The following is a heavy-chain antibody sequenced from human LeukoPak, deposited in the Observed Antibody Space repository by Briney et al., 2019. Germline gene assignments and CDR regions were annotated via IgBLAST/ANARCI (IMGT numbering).Heavy chain of an antibody. Sequence: ASVKVSCKASGYTFTSYYMHWVRQAPGQGLEWMGIINPSGGSTSYAQKFQGRVTMTRDTSTSTVYMELSSLRSEDTAVYYCASSSWFPYWYFDLWGRGTLVTVSS. J-gene: IGHJ2*01. CDR3: ASSSWFPYWYFDL. D-gene: IGHD6-13*01. CDR2: INPSGGST. CDR1: GYTFTSYY. V-gene: IGHV1-46*01.